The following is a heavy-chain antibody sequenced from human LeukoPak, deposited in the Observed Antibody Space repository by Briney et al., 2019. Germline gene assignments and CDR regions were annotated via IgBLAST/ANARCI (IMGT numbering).Heavy chain of an antibody. CDR3: ASAGRGTYYYFDL. J-gene: IGHJ4*02. V-gene: IGHV1-18*01. CDR2: ISCSTGNT. CDR1: GYLSTRYG. D-gene: IGHD3-10*01. Sequence: ASVKVSCKASGYLSTRYGFIWVRQAPGHGLQWMGWISCSTGNTNYAQIVQGRVSMTTDTSTNTAYLELRSLTVDDTAVYYCASAGRGTYYYFDLGRQGPLVAVSS.